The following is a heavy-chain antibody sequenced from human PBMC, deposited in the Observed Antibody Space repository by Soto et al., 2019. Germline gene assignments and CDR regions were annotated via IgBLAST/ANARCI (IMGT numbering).Heavy chain of an antibody. D-gene: IGHD3-10*01. CDR3: ARGIRGWQVSYYYGMDV. Sequence: QVQLVESGGGVVQPGRSLRLSCAASGFTFGSYGMHWVRQAPGKGLEWVAVTWYDGSNKYYADSVKGRFTISRDNSKNTLYLQMNSLRAEDTAVYYCARGIRGWQVSYYYGMDVWGQGTTVTVSS. CDR2: TWYDGSNK. CDR1: GFTFGSYG. J-gene: IGHJ6*02. V-gene: IGHV3-33*01.